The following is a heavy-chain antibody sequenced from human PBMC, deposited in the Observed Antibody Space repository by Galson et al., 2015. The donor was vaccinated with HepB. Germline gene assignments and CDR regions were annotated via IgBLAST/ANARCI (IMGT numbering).Heavy chain of an antibody. D-gene: IGHD3-22*01. CDR2: IHWNDDK. Sequence: PALVKPTQTLTLTCTFSGFSLSTSGEGVGWIRQPPGKALEWLALIHWNDDKRFSPSLNNRLTVTKDTSKNQVVFTMTNMDPVDTATYYCAHRRKIGSYDSRGTGGWNYFDYWGQGTLVTVSS. CDR3: AHRRKIGSYDSRGTGGWNYFDY. J-gene: IGHJ4*02. V-gene: IGHV2-5*01. CDR1: GFSLSTSGEG.